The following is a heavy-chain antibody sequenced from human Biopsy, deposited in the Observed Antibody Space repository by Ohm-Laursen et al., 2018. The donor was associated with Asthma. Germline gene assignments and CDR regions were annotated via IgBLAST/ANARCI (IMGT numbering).Heavy chain of an antibody. CDR3: ASDFPKDYVRYNFQF. CDR1: GYSLTDLS. J-gene: IGHJ4*02. D-gene: IGHD4-17*01. Sequence: ASVKVSCKISGYSLTDLSVHWVRQAPGQGLERMGGHDHEEGGTVNARRFQGRVTMTEDTSTDTAYMELSSLSSDDTAVYYCASDFPKDYVRYNFQFWGQGTLVTVSS. V-gene: IGHV1-24*01. CDR2: HDHEEGGT.